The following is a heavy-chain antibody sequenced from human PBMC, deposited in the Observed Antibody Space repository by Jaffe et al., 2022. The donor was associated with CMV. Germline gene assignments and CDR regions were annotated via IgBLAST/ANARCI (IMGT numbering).Heavy chain of an antibody. CDR3: ARGNRYFDWLPYGMDV. CDR1: GFTFSSYG. Sequence: QVQLVESGGGVVQPGRSLRLSCAASGFTFSSYGMHWVRQAPGKGLEWVAVIWYDGSNKYYADSVKGRFTISRDNSKNTLYLQMNSLRAEDTAVYYCARGNRYFDWLPYGMDVWGQGTTVTVSS. V-gene: IGHV3-33*01. CDR2: IWYDGSNK. J-gene: IGHJ6*02. D-gene: IGHD3-9*01.